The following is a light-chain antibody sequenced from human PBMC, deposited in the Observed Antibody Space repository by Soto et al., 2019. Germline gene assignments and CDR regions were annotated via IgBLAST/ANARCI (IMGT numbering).Light chain of an antibody. CDR3: QQYYNYPRT. CDR2: AAS. J-gene: IGKJ1*01. Sequence: IQMTQSPSSLSSSVGDRVTITCRASQSIGRFLNWYQQKPGKAPKLLIYAASTLQSGVPSRFSGSGSGTDFTLTFSCLQSEDFATYYCQQYYNYPRTFGQGTKVDIK. CDR1: QSIGRF. V-gene: IGKV1-8*01.